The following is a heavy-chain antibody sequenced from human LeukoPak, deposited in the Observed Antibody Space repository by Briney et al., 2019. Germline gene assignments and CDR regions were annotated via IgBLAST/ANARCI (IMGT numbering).Heavy chain of an antibody. V-gene: IGHV3-23*01. J-gene: IGHJ4*02. D-gene: IGHD2-15*01. Sequence: PGGSLRLSCAASGFTFSNYAMSWVRQAPGKGLEWVSVISGIGGTTYYADSVKGRLTISRDNSENTLYLQMNSLRADDTAVYYCAKEAVRDMAYDYWGQGTLVIVSS. CDR2: ISGIGGTT. CDR1: GFTFSNYA. CDR3: AKEAVRDMAYDY.